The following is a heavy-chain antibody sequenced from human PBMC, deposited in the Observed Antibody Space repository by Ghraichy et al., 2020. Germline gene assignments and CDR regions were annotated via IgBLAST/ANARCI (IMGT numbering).Heavy chain of an antibody. CDR2: IYYSGST. CDR1: GGSISSGGYY. D-gene: IGHD3-22*01. Sequence: SETLSLTCTVSGGSISSGGYYWSWIRQHPGKGLEWIGYIYYSGSTYYNPSLKSLVTISVDTSKNQFSLKLSSVTAADTAVYYWARGTYYYDSSGYSLGFDPWGQGTLVTVSS. CDR3: ARGTYYYDSSGYSLGFDP. J-gene: IGHJ5*02. V-gene: IGHV4-31*01.